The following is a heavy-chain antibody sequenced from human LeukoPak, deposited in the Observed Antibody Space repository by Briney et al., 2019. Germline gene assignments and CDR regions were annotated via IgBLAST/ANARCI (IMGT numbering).Heavy chain of an antibody. CDR1: GFTFSNAW. D-gene: IGHD1-26*01. CDR3: NTARSESYWAEYLHH. V-gene: IGHV3-15*01. J-gene: IGHJ1*01. Sequence: GGSLRLSCASSGFTFSNAWMSWVRQAPGKGLEWVGRIKSTTDGGTADYAAPVKGRFTISRDDSKTKMYLEMNSLNTEEKAVYYCNTARSESYWAEYLHHWGQGTLVTVSS. CDR2: IKSTTDGGTA.